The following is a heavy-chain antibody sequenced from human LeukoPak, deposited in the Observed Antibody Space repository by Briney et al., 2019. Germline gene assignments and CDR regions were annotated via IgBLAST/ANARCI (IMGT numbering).Heavy chain of an antibody. Sequence: SVKVSCKASGGTFSSYAISWVRQAPGQGLEWMGGIIPIFGTANYAQKFQGRVTITADESTSTAYMELSSLRSEDTAVYYCASNYYDSSGYYYPPDYWGQGTLVTVSS. CDR2: IIPIFGTA. CDR3: ASNYYDSSGYYYPPDY. D-gene: IGHD3-22*01. J-gene: IGHJ4*02. V-gene: IGHV1-69*13. CDR1: GGTFSSYA.